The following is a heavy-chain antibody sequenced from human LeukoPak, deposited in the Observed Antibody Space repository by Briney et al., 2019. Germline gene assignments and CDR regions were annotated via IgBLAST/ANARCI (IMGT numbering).Heavy chain of an antibody. CDR2: ISGSSYYI. CDR3: AKTYDDYGDYLIDY. Sequence: GGSLRLSCAASGFTFSSYSMNWVRQAPGKGLEWVSSISGSSYYIYYADSVKGRFTISRDNSKNTLYLQMNSLRAEDTAVYYCAKTYDDYGDYLIDYWGQGTLVTVSS. CDR1: GFTFSSYS. V-gene: IGHV3-21*01. D-gene: IGHD4-17*01. J-gene: IGHJ4*02.